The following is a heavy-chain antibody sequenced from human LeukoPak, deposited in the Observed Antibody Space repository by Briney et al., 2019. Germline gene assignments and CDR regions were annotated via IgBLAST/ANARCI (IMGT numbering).Heavy chain of an antibody. J-gene: IGHJ4*02. V-gene: IGHV1-58*01. CDR3: AADLPYSNYGPLDY. CDR1: GFTFTTSA. Sequence: SVKVSCKASGFTFTTSAVQWVRQARGQRLEWIGWIVVGSGNTNYAQKFQERVTITRDMSASTAYMELSSLRSEDTAVYYCAADLPYSNYGPLDYWGQGALVTVSS. CDR2: IVVGSGNT. D-gene: IGHD4-11*01.